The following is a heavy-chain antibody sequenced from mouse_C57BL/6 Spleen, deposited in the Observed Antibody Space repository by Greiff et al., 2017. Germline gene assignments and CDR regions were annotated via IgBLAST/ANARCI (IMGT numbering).Heavy chain of an antibody. CDR1: GFTFSSYG. V-gene: IGHV5-6*01. D-gene: IGHD2-1*01. J-gene: IGHJ1*03. Sequence: EVQLQESGGDLVKPGGSLKLSCAASGFTFSSYGMSWVRQTPDKRLEWVATISSGGSYTYYPDSVKGRFTISRDNAKNTLYLQMSSLKSEDTAMYYCARLDGKDWYFDVWGTGTTVTVSS. CDR2: ISSGGSYT. CDR3: ARLDGKDWYFDV.